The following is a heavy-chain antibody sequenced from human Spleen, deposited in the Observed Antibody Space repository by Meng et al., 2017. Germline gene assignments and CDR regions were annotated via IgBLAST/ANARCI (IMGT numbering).Heavy chain of an antibody. CDR3: ASGPRGPDQMYYFDY. V-gene: IGHV4-4*02. CDR2: IYHSGST. J-gene: IGHJ4*02. D-gene: IGHD1-14*01. CDR1: GGSISSSNW. Sequence: QVQLQESGPGLETCSETLSLPWSVSGGSISSSNWWSWVRQPPGKGLELIGEIYHSGSTNYNPSLKSRVTISVDKSKNQFSLKLSSVTAADTAVYYCASGPRGPDQMYYFDYWGQGTLVTVSS.